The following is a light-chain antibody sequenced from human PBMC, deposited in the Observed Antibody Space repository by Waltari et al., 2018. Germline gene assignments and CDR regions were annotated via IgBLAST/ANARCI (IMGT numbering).Light chain of an antibody. V-gene: IGLV2-23*01. CDR3: CSYAAYSPVL. CDR1: SSDVGNYNL. CDR2: EGS. J-gene: IGLJ2*01. Sequence: QSALTQPASVSGSPGQSITISCTGTSSDVGNYNLVSWYQQHPGKAPQLIICEGSKRPSGVSHRFSGSKFGNTASLTISGLQAEDEADYYCCSYAAYSPVLFGGGTKVTVL.